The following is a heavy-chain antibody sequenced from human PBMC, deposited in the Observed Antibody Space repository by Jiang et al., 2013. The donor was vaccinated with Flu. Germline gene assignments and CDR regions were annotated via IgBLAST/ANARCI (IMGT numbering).Heavy chain of an antibody. CDR2: IWYDGSNK. D-gene: IGHD2-2*01. J-gene: IGHJ6*03. CDR3: AKDGSTSFYYYYYMDV. Sequence: QLLESGGGVVQPGRSLRLSCAASGFTFSSYGMHWVRQAPGKGLEWVAVIWYDGSNKYYADSVKGRFTISRDNSKNTLYLQMNSLRAEDTAVYYCAKDGSTSFYYYYYMDVWGKGTTVTVSS. CDR1: GFTFSSYG. V-gene: IGHV3-30*18.